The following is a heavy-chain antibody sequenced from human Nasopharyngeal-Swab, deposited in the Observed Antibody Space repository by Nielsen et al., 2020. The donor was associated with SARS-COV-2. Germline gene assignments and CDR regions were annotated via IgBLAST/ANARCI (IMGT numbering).Heavy chain of an antibody. CDR1: GFTFSNYW. D-gene: IGHD6-13*01. CDR2: INNDGSST. V-gene: IGHV3-74*03. Sequence: GESLKISCAASGFTFSNYWMHWVRQAPGKGLVWVSRINNDGSSTTDADSVKGRFTISRDNAKNTVYLQMNSLRAEDTAVYYCAKDAGGYSSSWGQGTLVTVSS. CDR3: AKDAGGYSSS. J-gene: IGHJ4*02.